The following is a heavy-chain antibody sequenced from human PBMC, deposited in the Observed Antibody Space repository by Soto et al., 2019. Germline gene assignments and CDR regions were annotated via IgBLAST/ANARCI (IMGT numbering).Heavy chain of an antibody. V-gene: IGHV1-3*01. J-gene: IGHJ3*02. D-gene: IGHD5-12*01. CDR2: INAGNGNT. CDR1: GYTFTSYA. Sequence: ASVKVSCKASGYTFTSYAMHWVRQAPGQRLEWMGWINAGNGNTKYSQKFQGRVTITRDTSASTAYMELSSLRSEDTAVYYFARNRGYSGYDSAFDIWGQGTMVNVS. CDR3: ARNRGYSGYDSAFDI.